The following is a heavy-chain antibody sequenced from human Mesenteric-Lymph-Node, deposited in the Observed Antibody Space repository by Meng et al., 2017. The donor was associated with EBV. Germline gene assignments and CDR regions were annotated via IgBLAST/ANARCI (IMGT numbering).Heavy chain of an antibody. CDR1: GYSFTTYA. V-gene: IGHV1-3*01. J-gene: IGHJ4*02. CDR3: VREGSSWYGGGFYDY. Sequence: VPVVQSGAEVKKPGASVKVSCKAFGYSFTTYAIHWVRQAPGQRLEFVGWLNAANGNTRYSQRLQGRVTLTSDTSASTAYMELTSLISEDAAVYYCVREGSSWYGGGFYDYWGQGTLVTVSS. CDR2: LNAANGNT. D-gene: IGHD6-13*01.